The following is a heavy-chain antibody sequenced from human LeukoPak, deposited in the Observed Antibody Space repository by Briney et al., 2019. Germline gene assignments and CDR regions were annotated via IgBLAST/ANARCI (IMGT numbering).Heavy chain of an antibody. CDR3: ARDSLAWLRENWFDP. CDR2: ISYDGSNK. CDR1: GFTFSSYA. D-gene: IGHD3-3*02. Sequence: GGSLRLSCAASGFTFSSYAMHWVRRAPGKGLEWVAVISYDGSNKYYADSVKGRFTISRDNSKNTLYLQMNSLRAEDTAVYYCARDSLAWLRENWFDPGAREPWSPSPQ. V-gene: IGHV3-30*01. J-gene: IGHJ5*02.